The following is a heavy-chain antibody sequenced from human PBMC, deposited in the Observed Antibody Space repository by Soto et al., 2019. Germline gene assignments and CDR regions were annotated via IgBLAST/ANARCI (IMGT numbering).Heavy chain of an antibody. CDR3: ARVDSSGWYLDY. J-gene: IGHJ4*02. CDR2: IYYSGST. V-gene: IGHV4-31*03. D-gene: IGHD6-19*01. CDR1: GGSLNSGGYY. Sequence: SETLSLTCTVSGGSLNSGGYYWSWIRQHPGKGLEWIGYIYYSGSTYYNPSLKSRGTISVDTSKNQLSLKLSSVTAADTAVYYCARVDSSGWYLDYWGQGTLVTVSS.